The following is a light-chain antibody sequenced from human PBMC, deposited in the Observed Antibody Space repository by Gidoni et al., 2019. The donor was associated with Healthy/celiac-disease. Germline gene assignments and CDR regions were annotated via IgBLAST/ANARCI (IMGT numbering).Light chain of an antibody. CDR1: QSVLYSSNNKNY. CDR3: QQYYSTPRT. CDR2: WAS. Sequence: IVMTPSPDSLAGSLGEMATITCKSSQSVLYSSNNKNYLAWYQQKPGQPPKLLIYWASTRESGVPDRFSGSGSGTDFTLTISSLQAEDVAVYYCQQYYSTPRTFGQGTKVEIK. V-gene: IGKV4-1*01. J-gene: IGKJ1*01.